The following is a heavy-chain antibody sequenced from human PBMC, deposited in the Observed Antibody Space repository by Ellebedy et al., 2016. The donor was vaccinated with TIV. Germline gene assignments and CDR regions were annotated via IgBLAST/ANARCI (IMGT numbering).Heavy chain of an antibody. J-gene: IGHJ4*02. V-gene: IGHV1-18*04. CDR3: ARHLESRWLIYGGDY. CDR2: INPYNGNT. D-gene: IGHD3-16*01. CDR1: AYTFTPYG. Sequence: ASVKVSCKASAYTFTPYGISWVRQAPGQGLEWMGWINPYNGNTTYAQKYQGRVTMTTDSSTRTSYMELSSLTSDDTAIYYCARHLESRWLIYGGDYWGQGSLVTVSS.